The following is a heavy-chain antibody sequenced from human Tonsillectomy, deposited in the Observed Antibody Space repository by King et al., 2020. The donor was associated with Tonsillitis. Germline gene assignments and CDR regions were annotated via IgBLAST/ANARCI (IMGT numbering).Heavy chain of an antibody. Sequence: VQLVESGGGVVQPGRSLRLSCAASGFTFSSYGMHWVRQAPGKGLEWVAVISFDGSNKYYADSVKGRFTISRDNSKNTLYLQMNSLRAEDTAVYYYAKSVGGVLSEWLLDYWGQGTLVTVSS. CDR3: AKSVGGVLSEWLLDY. J-gene: IGHJ4*02. D-gene: IGHD3-3*01. CDR1: GFTFSSYG. CDR2: ISFDGSNK. V-gene: IGHV3-30*18.